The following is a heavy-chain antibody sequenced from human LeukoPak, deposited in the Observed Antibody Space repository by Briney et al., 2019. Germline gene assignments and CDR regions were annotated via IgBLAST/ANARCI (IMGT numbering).Heavy chain of an antibody. CDR2: ISSSGSTI. Sequence: KPGWSLRLSCAASGFAFSDYYMSWIRQAPGKGLEWVSYISSSGSTIYYADSVKGRFTISRDNAKNSLYLQMNSLRAEDTAVYYCARRRAPRDAFDIWGQGTMVTVSS. CDR1: GFAFSDYY. J-gene: IGHJ3*02. V-gene: IGHV3-11*01. CDR3: ARRRAPRDAFDI.